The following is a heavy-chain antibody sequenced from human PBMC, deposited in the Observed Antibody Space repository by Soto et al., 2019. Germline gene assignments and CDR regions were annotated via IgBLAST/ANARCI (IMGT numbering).Heavy chain of an antibody. V-gene: IGHV3-30-3*01. J-gene: IGHJ4*02. Sequence: QVQLVESGGGVVQPGRSLRLSCAASGFTFSTHAMHWVRQAPGKGLECVAIVSFDASNKYYADSVKGRFTISRDNSKNTLYLQMSGLTPKDTAVYYCARDQTGITTTGGGRIDHWGQGTLVTVSS. CDR2: VSFDASNK. CDR3: ARDQTGITTTGGGRIDH. D-gene: IGHD1-20*01. CDR1: GFTFSTHA.